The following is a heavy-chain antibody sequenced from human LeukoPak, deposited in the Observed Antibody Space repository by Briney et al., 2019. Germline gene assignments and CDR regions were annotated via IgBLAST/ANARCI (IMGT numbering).Heavy chain of an antibody. J-gene: IGHJ4*02. D-gene: IGHD3-10*01. CDR1: GFTFSSYG. Sequence: PGGSLRLSCAASGFTFSSYGMHWVRQAPGKGLEWVADIWYDGSNKYYADSVKGRFTISRDNSKNTLYLQMNSLRAEDTAVYYCAGDYYGSGSYYHYWGQGTLVTVSS. CDR3: AGDYYGSGSYYHY. CDR2: IWYDGSNK. V-gene: IGHV3-33*01.